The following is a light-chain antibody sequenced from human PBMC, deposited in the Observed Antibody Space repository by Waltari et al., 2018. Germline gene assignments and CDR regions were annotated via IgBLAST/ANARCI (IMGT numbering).Light chain of an antibody. CDR3: QVWDSSSDHVV. CDR2: DDA. J-gene: IGLJ2*01. V-gene: IGLV3-21*02. Sequence: SYVLTQPPSVSVAPGQTAMISCGGDSIGSKSVHWYQQKPGQAPVLVVYDDADRPSGTPRRIYGANSGTTSTLTISGAEAGDEADYYCQVWDSSSDHVVFGGGTKLTVL. CDR1: SIGSKS.